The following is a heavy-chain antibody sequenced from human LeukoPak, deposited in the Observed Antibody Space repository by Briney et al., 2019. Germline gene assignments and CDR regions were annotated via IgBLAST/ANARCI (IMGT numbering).Heavy chain of an antibody. J-gene: IGHJ3*02. CDR1: GFTVSSNY. V-gene: IGHV3-66*01. CDR2: IYSGGST. Sequence: GGSLRLSCAASGFTVSSNYMSWVRQAPGKGLEWVSVIYSGGSTYYADSVKGRFTISRDNSKNTLSLQMNSLRGEDTRVYYCGGEHSGWLAFDMWGQGTMGTVSS. CDR3: GGEHSGWLAFDM. D-gene: IGHD6-25*01.